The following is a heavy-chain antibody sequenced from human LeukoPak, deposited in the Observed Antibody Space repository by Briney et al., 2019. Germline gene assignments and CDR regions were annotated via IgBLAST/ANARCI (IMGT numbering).Heavy chain of an antibody. V-gene: IGHV3-21*01. Sequence: PGGSLRLACAASGFTFSSYSMHWVRQAAGKGLEWVSSISSSGTYMFYADSVKGRFTISRDNARSSLYVQMSLLTAEDTAVYYCARKPSQYTYSQGCYMDVWGTGPTDTVSS. D-gene: IGHD5-18*01. CDR1: GFTFSSYS. CDR2: ISSSGTYM. CDR3: ARKPSQYTYSQGCYMDV. J-gene: IGHJ6*03.